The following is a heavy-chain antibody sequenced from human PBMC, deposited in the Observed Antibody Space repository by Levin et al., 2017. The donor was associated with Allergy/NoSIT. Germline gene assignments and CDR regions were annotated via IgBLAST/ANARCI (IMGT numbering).Heavy chain of an antibody. Sequence: PGGSLRLSCQGSGYSFTSYWIGWVRQMPGKGLEWMGIIYPGDSDTRYSPSFQGQVTISADKSISTAYLLWSSLKASDTAIYYCARRGTRDYYYYMDVWGKGTTVTVSS. CDR3: ARRGTRDYYYYMDV. V-gene: IGHV5-51*01. CDR2: IYPGDSDT. J-gene: IGHJ6*03. D-gene: IGHD1-1*01. CDR1: GYSFTSYW.